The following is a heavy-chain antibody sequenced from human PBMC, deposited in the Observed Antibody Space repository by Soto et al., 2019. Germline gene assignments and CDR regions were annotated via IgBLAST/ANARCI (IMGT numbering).Heavy chain of an antibody. J-gene: IGHJ6*03. V-gene: IGHV3-9*01. Sequence: EVQLVESGGGLVQPGRSLRLSCAASGFTFDDYAMHWVRQAPGKGLEWVSGISWNSGSIGYVDSVKGRFTISRDNAKNSLYLQMNSLRAEDTALYYCAKDMAVATTIYYYYYMDVWGKGTTVTVSS. D-gene: IGHD5-12*01. CDR3: AKDMAVATTIYYYYYMDV. CDR2: ISWNSGSI. CDR1: GFTFDDYA.